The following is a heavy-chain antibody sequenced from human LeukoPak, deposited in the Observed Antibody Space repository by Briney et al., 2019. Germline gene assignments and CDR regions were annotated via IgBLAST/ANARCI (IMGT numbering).Heavy chain of an antibody. Sequence: LSLTCTVSGGSISSYYWSWVRQAPGKGLEWVAVISYDGSNKYYADSVKGRFTISRDNSKNTLYLQMNSLRAEDTAVYYCARDRSLLTIFGVVTIPVYGMDVWGQGTTVTVSS. J-gene: IGHJ6*02. V-gene: IGHV3-30-3*01. CDR3: ARDRSLLTIFGVVTIPVYGMDV. D-gene: IGHD3-3*01. CDR2: ISYDGSNK. CDR1: GGSISSYY.